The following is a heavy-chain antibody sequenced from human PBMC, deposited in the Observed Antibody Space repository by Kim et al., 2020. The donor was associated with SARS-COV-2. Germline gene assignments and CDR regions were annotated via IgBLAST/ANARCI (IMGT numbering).Heavy chain of an antibody. J-gene: IGHJ6*01. CDR2: IIPKFDVV. CDR1: GVSFITSG. D-gene: IGHD4-17*01. Sequence: SVKVSCKSSGVSFITSGFSWVRQAPGQGLEWLGGIIPKFDVVNYAQKFRDRVTIIADESTNTAYMELSSLISDDTAVYYCGGGGNFVHNGGITYYHGLD. V-gene: IGHV1-69*13. CDR3: GGGGNFVHNGGITYYHGLD.